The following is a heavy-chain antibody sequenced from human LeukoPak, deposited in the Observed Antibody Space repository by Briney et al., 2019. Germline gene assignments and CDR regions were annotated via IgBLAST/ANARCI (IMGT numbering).Heavy chain of an antibody. Sequence: GVLRLSCAASGFTFSSYSVNWVRQAPGKGLEWVSSISSSSSYIYYADSVKGRFTISRDNAKNSLYLQMNSLRAEDTAVYYCARDSDSSGYPDYWGQGTLVTVSS. J-gene: IGHJ4*02. CDR1: GFTFSSYS. CDR3: ARDSDSSGYPDY. V-gene: IGHV3-21*01. D-gene: IGHD3-22*01. CDR2: ISSSSSYI.